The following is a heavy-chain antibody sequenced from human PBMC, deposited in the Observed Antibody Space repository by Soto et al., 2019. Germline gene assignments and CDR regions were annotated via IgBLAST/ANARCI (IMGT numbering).Heavy chain of an antibody. J-gene: IGHJ5*01. D-gene: IGHD2-15*01. V-gene: IGHV4-61*01. Sequence: QVQLQESGPGLVKPSETLSLTCSVFGVSATNESVYCNWFLQPPGKGLQWIGYIYFSVSSFYTPYLQCLLIISLDMPSTLVSLCLRSVTAADTAAYFCASEVCGYNGGGYLDSWGQGILVTVSS. CDR3: ASEVCGYNGGGYLDS. CDR2: IYFSVSS. CDR1: GVSATNESVY.